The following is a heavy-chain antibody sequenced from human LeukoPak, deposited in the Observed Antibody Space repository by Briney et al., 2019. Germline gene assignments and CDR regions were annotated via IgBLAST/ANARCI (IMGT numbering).Heavy chain of an antibody. J-gene: IGHJ4*02. CDR3: ARTPGNFDY. Sequence: PSETLSLTCTVSGGSIRSYYWSWIRQPPGKGLEWIGYIQDRGSTYYNPSLKTRVIISVDTPKNQFSLKLTSVTAADTAVYFCARTPGNFDYWGQGTLVTVSS. D-gene: IGHD1-26*01. V-gene: IGHV4-59*08. CDR1: GGSIRSYY. CDR2: IQDRGST.